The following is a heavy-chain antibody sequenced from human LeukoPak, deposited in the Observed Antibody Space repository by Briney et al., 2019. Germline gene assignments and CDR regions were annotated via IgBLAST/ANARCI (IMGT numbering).Heavy chain of an antibody. CDR2: FYYSGST. J-gene: IGHJ4*02. CDR1: GGSISSSSYY. V-gene: IGHV4-39*01. Sequence: SETLSLTCTVSGGSISSSSYYWGWIRQPPGKGLEWIGSFYYSGSTYYNPSLKSRVTISVDTSKNQLSLKLSSVTAADAAVYYCARHDVAMVPDFWGQGTLVTVSS. D-gene: IGHD5-18*01. CDR3: ARHDVAMVPDF.